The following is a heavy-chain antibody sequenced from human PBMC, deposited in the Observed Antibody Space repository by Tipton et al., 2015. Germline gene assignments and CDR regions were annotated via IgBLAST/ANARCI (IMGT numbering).Heavy chain of an antibody. V-gene: IGHV1-69*06. J-gene: IGHJ6*02. Sequence: QLVQSGPEVKKPGSSVKVSCKISGDTFSTNTITWVRQAPGQGLEWVGGINPLFGATGYAQTLQHRVTIIADKSTTTVYMDLSSLKSEDTAMYYCARETSDGLDVWGQGTMVTVSS. CDR3: ARETSDGLDV. CDR2: INPLFGAT. CDR1: GDTFSTNT.